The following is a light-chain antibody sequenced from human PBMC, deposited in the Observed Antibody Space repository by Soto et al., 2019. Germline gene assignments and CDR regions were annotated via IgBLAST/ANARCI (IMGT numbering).Light chain of an antibody. CDR2: GAS. CDR1: QSVSSNY. J-gene: IGKJ1*01. V-gene: IGKV3-20*01. Sequence: EIVLTQSPGTLSLSPGERATLSCRASQSVSSNYLAWYQQKPGQAPRLLIYGASSRATGIPDRFSGSGSGTDFTLTTSRLEPEDFAVYYCQQYDSSPWTFVQGTKVEIK. CDR3: QQYDSSPWT.